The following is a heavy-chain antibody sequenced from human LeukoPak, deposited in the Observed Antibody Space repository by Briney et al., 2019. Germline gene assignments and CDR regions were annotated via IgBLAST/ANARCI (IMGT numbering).Heavy chain of an antibody. Sequence: PGGSLRLSCAASGFTFSSYSMNWVRQAPGKGLEWVSSISSSSSYIYYADSVKGRFTISRDNAKNSLYLQMNSLRAEDTSVYYCARDSVGPGTDAFDIWGQGTMVTVSS. D-gene: IGHD1-1*01. V-gene: IGHV3-21*01. CDR3: ARDSVGPGTDAFDI. CDR2: ISSSSSYI. CDR1: GFTFSSYS. J-gene: IGHJ3*02.